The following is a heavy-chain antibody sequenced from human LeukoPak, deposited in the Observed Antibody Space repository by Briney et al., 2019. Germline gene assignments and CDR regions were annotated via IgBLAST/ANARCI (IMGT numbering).Heavy chain of an antibody. Sequence: GASVKVSCKASGYTFTGYYMHWVRQAPGQGLEWMGWINPNSGGTNYAQKFQGRVTMTRDTSISTAYMELSRLRSDDTAVYYCARDGGNGYSSSWYVDYWGQGTLVTVSS. CDR3: ARDGGNGYSSSWYVDY. CDR2: INPNSGGT. CDR1: GYTFTGYY. D-gene: IGHD6-13*01. J-gene: IGHJ4*02. V-gene: IGHV1-2*02.